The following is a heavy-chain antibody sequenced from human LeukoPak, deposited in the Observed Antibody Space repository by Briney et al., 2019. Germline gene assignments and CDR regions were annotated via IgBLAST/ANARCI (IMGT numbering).Heavy chain of an antibody. Sequence: GGTLSLSCAASGFTFSSYVLSWFRQAPGKGLEWVSAISASGGSTYYADSVKGRFTISRDNSKNTLYLQMHSLRAEDTAVYYCAKDPRMTTLDYWGRGTLVTVSS. D-gene: IGHD4-11*01. CDR2: ISASGGST. CDR3: AKDPRMTTLDY. V-gene: IGHV3-23*01. CDR1: GFTFSSYV. J-gene: IGHJ4*02.